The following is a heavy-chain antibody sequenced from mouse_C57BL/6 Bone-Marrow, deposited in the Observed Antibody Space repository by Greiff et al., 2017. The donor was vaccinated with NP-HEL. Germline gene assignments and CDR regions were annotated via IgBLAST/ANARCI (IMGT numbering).Heavy chain of an antibody. CDR2: IWSGGST. J-gene: IGHJ2*01. V-gene: IGHV2-2*01. CDR1: GFSLTSYG. CDR3: ARNCDYDEGGFDY. Sequence: VKLMESGPGLVQPSQSLSITCTVSGFSLTSYGVHWVRQSPGKGLEWLGVIWSGGSTDYNAAFISRLSISKDNSKSQVFFKMNSLQADDTAIYYCARNCDYDEGGFDYWGQGTTLTVSS. D-gene: IGHD2-4*01.